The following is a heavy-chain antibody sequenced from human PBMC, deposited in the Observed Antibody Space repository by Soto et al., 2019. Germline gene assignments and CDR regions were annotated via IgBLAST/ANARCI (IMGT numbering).Heavy chain of an antibody. V-gene: IGHV6-1*01. Sequence: PSQTLSLTCAISGDSVSSISAAWTWIRQSPSRGLEWLGRTYYRSEWYNDYAVSVKSRITIKPDTSRNQFSLQLTSVTPEDTAVYYCAREAWATLTNVYSYGTEVWGQGTAVTVYS. J-gene: IGHJ6*02. CDR2: TYYRSEWYN. CDR3: AREAWATLTNVYSYGTEV. CDR1: GDSVSSISAA. D-gene: IGHD2-21*01.